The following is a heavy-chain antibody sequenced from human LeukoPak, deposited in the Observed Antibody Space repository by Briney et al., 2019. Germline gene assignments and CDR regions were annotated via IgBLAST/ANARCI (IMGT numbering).Heavy chain of an antibody. V-gene: IGHV3-21*01. J-gene: IGHJ4*02. D-gene: IGHD3-22*01. CDR3: ARHVVAVGFDY. CDR2: ITSSSSYI. Sequence: PGGSLRLSCAASGFTFSSYGMHWVRQAPGKGLEWVSSITSSSSYIYYADSVKGRFTISRDSAKNSLCLQMNSLRAEDTAVYYCARHVVAVGFDYWGQGTLVTVSS. CDR1: GFTFSSYG.